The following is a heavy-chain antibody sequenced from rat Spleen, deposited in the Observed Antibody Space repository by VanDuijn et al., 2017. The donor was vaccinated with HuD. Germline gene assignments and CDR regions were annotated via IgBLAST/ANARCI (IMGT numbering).Heavy chain of an antibody. V-gene: IGHV5-19*01. J-gene: IGHJ3*01. CDR3: AAHGPRISRFAY. Sequence: EVQLVESGGGLVQPGRSLKLSCAASGFTLSNYGMHWIRQAPTKGLEWVASISPSGGITDYRDSVKGRFAISRDNAKSTLYLQMDSLGSEDTATYYCAAHGPRISRFAYWGQGTLVTVSS. D-gene: IGHD1-6*01. CDR1: GFTLSNYG. CDR2: ISPSGGIT.